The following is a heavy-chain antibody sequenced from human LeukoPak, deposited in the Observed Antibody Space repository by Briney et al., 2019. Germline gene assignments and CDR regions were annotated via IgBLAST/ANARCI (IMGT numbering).Heavy chain of an antibody. Sequence: PSETLSLTCAVSGGSISSSSYYWGWIRQPPGKGLEWIGSIYYSGSTYYNPSLKSRVTISVDTSKNQFSLKLSSVTAADTAVYYCAGSLTGQYYYDSSGPPSMDVWGKGTTVTVSS. V-gene: IGHV4-39*07. D-gene: IGHD3-22*01. CDR1: GGSISSSSYY. CDR3: AGSLTGQYYYDSSGPPSMDV. CDR2: IYYSGST. J-gene: IGHJ6*03.